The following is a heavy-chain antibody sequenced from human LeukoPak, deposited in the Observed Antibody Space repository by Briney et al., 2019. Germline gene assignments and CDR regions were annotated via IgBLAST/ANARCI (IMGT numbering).Heavy chain of an antibody. D-gene: IGHD3-22*01. V-gene: IGHV4-61*02. J-gene: IGHJ4*02. CDR1: GVSISSDSYY. CDR3: ARGLYYYDSSGYYFLDY. CDR2: FYTSGTT. Sequence: PSETLSLTCTVSGVSISSDSYYWSWIRQPAGKGLEWIGRFYTSGTTNYNPSLKSRVTISVDTSKNQFSLKLSSVTAADTAVYYCARGLYYYDSSGYYFLDYWGQGTLVTVSS.